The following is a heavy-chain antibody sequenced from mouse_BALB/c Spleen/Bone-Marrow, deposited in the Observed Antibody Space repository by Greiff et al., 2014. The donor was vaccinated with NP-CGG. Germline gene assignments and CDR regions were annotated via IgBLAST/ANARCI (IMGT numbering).Heavy chain of an antibody. CDR2: IHPNSGNT. CDR1: GYTFTSSW. V-gene: IGHV1S130*01. J-gene: IGHJ3*01. CDR3: ARYWSGFAY. Sequence: VKLQESGSVLVRPGASVKLSCKASGYTFTSSWMHWAKQRPGQGLEWIGEIHPNSGNTNYNEKFKGKATLTVDPSSSTAYVDLSSLTSEDSAVYYCARYWSGFAYWGQGTLVTVSA. D-gene: IGHD4-1*01.